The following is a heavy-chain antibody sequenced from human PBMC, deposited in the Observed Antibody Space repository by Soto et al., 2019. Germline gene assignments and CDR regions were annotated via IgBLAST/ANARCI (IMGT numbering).Heavy chain of an antibody. CDR2: IIPIFGTA. CDR3: ERPLRLVYYYGMDV. CDR1: GGTFSSYA. J-gene: IGHJ6*02. V-gene: IGHV1-69*12. D-gene: IGHD3-9*01. Sequence: QVQLVQSGAEVKKPGSSVKVSCKASGGTFSSYAISWVRQAPGQGLEWMGGIIPIFGTANYAQKFQGRVRIPADECTSTAYMELSSLRSEDTAVYYCERPLRLVYYYGMDVWGQGTTVTVSS.